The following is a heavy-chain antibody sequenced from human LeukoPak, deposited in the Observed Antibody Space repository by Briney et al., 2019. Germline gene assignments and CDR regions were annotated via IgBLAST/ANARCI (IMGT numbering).Heavy chain of an antibody. J-gene: IGHJ3*02. CDR2: ISSSGSTI. CDR1: GFTFSSYE. CDR3: AASITPNAFDI. D-gene: IGHD4-23*01. V-gene: IGHV3-48*03. Sequence: PGGSLRLSCAAPGFTFSSYEMNWVRQAPGKGLEWVSYISSSGSTIYYADSVKGRFTISRDNAKNSLYLQMSSLRAEDTAVYYCAASITPNAFDIWGQGTMVTVSS.